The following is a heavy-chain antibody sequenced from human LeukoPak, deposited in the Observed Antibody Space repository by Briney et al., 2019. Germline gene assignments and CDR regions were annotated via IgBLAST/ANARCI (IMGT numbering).Heavy chain of an antibody. D-gene: IGHD2-15*01. Sequence: GGSLRLSCTASGFTFSSYSMSWVRQAPGKGLEWVAVISYDGSNKYYADSVKGRFTISRDNSKDTLYLQMNSLRAEDTAVYYCSGYCSGDSCYLFYYWGQGTLVTVSS. CDR2: ISYDGSNK. J-gene: IGHJ4*02. CDR1: GFTFSSYS. CDR3: SGYCSGDSCYLFYY. V-gene: IGHV3-30*03.